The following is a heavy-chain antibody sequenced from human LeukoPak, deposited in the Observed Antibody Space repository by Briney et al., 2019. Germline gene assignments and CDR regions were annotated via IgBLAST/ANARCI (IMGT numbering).Heavy chain of an antibody. Sequence: SETLSLTCAVYGGSFSGYYWSWIRQPPGKGLEWIGEINHSGSTNYNPSLKSRVTISVDTSKNQFSLKLSSVTAADTAVYYCARGGRKTSYYYGSGNHNWFDPWGQGTLVTVSS. D-gene: IGHD3-10*01. CDR1: GGSFSGYY. CDR3: ARGGRKTSYYYGSGNHNWFDP. V-gene: IGHV4-34*01. J-gene: IGHJ5*02. CDR2: INHSGST.